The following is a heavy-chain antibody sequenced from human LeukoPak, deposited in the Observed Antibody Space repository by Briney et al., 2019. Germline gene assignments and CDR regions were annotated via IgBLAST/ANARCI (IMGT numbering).Heavy chain of an antibody. CDR1: GFTFSSYW. D-gene: IGHD6-13*01. CDR3: ARGPGIATLYYFDY. V-gene: IGHV3-74*01. CDR2: INSDGSST. Sequence: GGSLRLSCAASGFTFSSYWMHWVRQAPGKGLVWVSRINSDGSSTSYADSVKGRFTISRDNAKNSLYLQMNSLRAEDTAVYYCARGPGIATLYYFDYWGQGTLVTVSS. J-gene: IGHJ4*02.